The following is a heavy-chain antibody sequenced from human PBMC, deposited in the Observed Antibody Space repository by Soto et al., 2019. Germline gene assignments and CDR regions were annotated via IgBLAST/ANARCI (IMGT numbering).Heavy chain of an antibody. CDR1: GGTFSGYA. CDR3: ARATPTYYYGPGSHRVFDP. Sequence: SVKVSCKAAGGTFSGYAISWVRQAPGQGLEWMGGIIPIFGTANYAQKFQGRVTITADKSTSTAYMELSSLRSEDTAVYYCARATPTYYYGPGSHRVFDPWGQRTLVTVSS. D-gene: IGHD3-10*01. J-gene: IGHJ5*02. CDR2: IIPIFGTA. V-gene: IGHV1-69*06.